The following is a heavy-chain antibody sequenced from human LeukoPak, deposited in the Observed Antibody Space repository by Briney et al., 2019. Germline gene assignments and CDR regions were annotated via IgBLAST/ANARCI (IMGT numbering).Heavy chain of an antibody. V-gene: IGHV1-18*01. D-gene: IGHD3-22*01. CDR1: GYTFNNYG. J-gene: IGHJ4*02. CDR3: ARGFPPRRQYDSSGYYSYYFDY. Sequence: ASVRVSCKASGYTFNNYGISWVRQAPGQGLEWVGWVTSYNGNTHSAQKLQGRVTMTTDTSTSTAYMELRSLRSDDTAVYYCARGFPPRRQYDSSGYYSYYFDYWGQGTLVTVSS. CDR2: VTSYNGNT.